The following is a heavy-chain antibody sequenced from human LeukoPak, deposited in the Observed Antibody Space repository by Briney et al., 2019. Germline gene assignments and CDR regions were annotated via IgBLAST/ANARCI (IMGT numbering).Heavy chain of an antibody. J-gene: IGHJ4*02. CDR1: GYTLTELS. V-gene: IGHV1-24*01. D-gene: IGHD5-18*01. CDR2: FDPEDGET. CDR3: ARDLSPSYGWTFDY. Sequence: ASVKVSCKVSGYTLTELSMHWVRQAPGKGLEWMGGFDPEDGETIYAQKFQGRVTMTEDTSTDTAYMELRSLRSDDTAVYYCARDLSPSYGWTFDYWGQGTLVTVSS.